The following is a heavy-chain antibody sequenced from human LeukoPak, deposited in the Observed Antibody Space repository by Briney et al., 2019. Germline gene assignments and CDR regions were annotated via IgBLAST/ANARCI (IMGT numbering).Heavy chain of an antibody. D-gene: IGHD1-26*01. V-gene: IGHV1-18*01. CDR1: GYSFTIYG. Sequence: ASVKVSCKASGYSFTIYGISWVRQAPGQGLEWMGWISGSNGNTNYAQKLQGRVTMTTDTSTGTAYMDLRNLRFDDTAVYFCARSGRGTYYYFDLWGQGTLVTVSS. CDR3: ARSGRGTYYYFDL. J-gene: IGHJ4*02. CDR2: ISGSNGNT.